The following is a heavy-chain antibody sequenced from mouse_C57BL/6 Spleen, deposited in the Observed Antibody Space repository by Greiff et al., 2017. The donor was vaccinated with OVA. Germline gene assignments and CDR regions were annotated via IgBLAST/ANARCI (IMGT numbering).Heavy chain of an antibody. D-gene: IGHD1-1*01. J-gene: IGHJ2*01. V-gene: IGHV1-63*01. Sequence: VHLVESGAELVRPGTSVKMSCKASGYTFTNYWIGWAKQRPGHGLEWIGDIYPGGGYTNYNEKFKGKATLTADKSSSTAYMQFSSLTSEDSAIYYCARWGTTVIDYWGQGTTLTVSS. CDR3: ARWGTTVIDY. CDR1: GYTFTNYW. CDR2: IYPGGGYT.